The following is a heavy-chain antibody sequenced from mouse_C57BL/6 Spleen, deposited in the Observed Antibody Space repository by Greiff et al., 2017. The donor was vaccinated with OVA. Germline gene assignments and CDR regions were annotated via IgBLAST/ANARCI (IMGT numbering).Heavy chain of an antibody. D-gene: IGHD1-1*01. CDR2: IDPATGGT. Sequence: QVQLKESGAELVRPGASVTLSCKASGYTFTDYEMHWVKQTPVHGLEWIGAIDPATGGTAYNQKFKGKAILTADKSSSTAYMELRSLTSEDSAVYYCTPYYYGSSYFWFAYWGQGTLVTVSA. CDR1: GYTFTDYE. V-gene: IGHV1-15*01. J-gene: IGHJ3*01. CDR3: TPYYYGSSYFWFAY.